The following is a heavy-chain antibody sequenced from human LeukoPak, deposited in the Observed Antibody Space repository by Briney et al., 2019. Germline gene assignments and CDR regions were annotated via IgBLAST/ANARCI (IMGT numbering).Heavy chain of an antibody. V-gene: IGHV3-13*01. CDR3: VRARHNNYYDSSGFYPY. Sequence: GGSLRLSCAASGFTFNKFDLHWVRQITGKGLEWVSAIGTLSDTSYADSVKGRFTISRENAKNPLYLQMNSLRVDDTAVYYCVRARHNNYYDSSGFYPYWGQGILVTVSS. J-gene: IGHJ4*02. CDR2: IGTLSDT. CDR1: GFTFNKFD. D-gene: IGHD3-22*01.